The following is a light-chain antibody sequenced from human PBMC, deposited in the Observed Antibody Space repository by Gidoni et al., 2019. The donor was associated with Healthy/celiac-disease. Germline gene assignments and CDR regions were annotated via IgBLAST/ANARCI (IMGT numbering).Light chain of an antibody. CDR2: GAS. Sequence: EIVMTQSPATLSVSPGERAPLSCRASQSVSSNVAWYQQKPGQAPRLLIYGASTRATGIPARFSGSGSGTEFTLTISSLQSEDFAVYYCQQYNNWPLLTFGGGTKVEIK. V-gene: IGKV3-15*01. CDR3: QQYNNWPLLT. CDR1: QSVSSN. J-gene: IGKJ4*01.